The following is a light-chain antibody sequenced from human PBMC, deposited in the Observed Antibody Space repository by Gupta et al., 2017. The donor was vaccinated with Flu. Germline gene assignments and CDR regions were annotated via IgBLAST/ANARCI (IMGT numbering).Light chain of an antibody. J-gene: IGKJ4*01. CDR3: QQSYDSDSLT. V-gene: IGKV1-39*01. Sequence: DIQMTQSPSSLSASVGDRVTITCRASESVRSYLHWYQQKPGKAPKLLIYAASSLQSGVPPRFSGDGSRTEFTLTIDSLQPEDFATYYCQQSYDSDSLTFGGGTTVEV. CDR1: ESVRSY. CDR2: AAS.